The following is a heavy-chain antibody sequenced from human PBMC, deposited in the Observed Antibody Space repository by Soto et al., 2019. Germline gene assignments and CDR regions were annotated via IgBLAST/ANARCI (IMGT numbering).Heavy chain of an antibody. Sequence: QVQLVQSGAEVKKPGSSVKVSCKASGGTFSSYAISWVRQAPGQGLEWMGGIIPIFGTANYAQKFQGRVTITADEPTRTAYRELSSLRSEDTAVYYCASTDQTSVRHYYGMDVWGQGTTVTVSS. CDR2: IIPIFGTA. CDR1: GGTFSSYA. D-gene: IGHD3-3*01. J-gene: IGHJ6*02. V-gene: IGHV1-69*12. CDR3: ASTDQTSVRHYYGMDV.